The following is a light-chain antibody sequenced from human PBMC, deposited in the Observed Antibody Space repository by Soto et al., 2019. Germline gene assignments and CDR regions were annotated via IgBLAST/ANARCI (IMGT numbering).Light chain of an antibody. CDR1: LSVSSK. CDR2: GAS. CDR3: QQYGSSLPIT. Sequence: EIVMTQSPATLSVSPGEGATLSCRASLSVSSKLAWYQQKPGQAPRLLIYGASSRATGIPDRFSGSGSGTDFTLTISRLEPEDFAVYYCQQYGSSLPITFGQGTRLEIK. V-gene: IGKV3-20*01. J-gene: IGKJ5*01.